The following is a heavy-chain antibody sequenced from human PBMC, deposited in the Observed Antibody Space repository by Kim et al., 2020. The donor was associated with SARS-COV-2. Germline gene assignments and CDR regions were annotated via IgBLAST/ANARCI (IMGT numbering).Heavy chain of an antibody. J-gene: IGHJ6*02. V-gene: IGHV4-39*01. CDR3: ARLIPDYYYYGMDV. Sequence: SPSLKIRVTISVDTSKNQFSLKLSSVTAADTAVYYCARLIPDYYYYGMDVWGQGTTVTVSS.